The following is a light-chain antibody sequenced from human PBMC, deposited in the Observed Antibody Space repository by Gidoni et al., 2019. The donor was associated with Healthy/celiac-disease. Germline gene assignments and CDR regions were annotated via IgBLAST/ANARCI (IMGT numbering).Light chain of an antibody. CDR3: AAWYDSLRGV. CDR2: RNN. Sequence: QSVMTQPPSASGTPGQRVTISCSGSSANIGSKYVYCYQQRPGTAPKPLIYRNNQRPSVVPDRFSGSESGPSASLAISGLRSEDEADYYCAAWYDSLRGVFGGGTKLTVL. V-gene: IGLV1-47*01. J-gene: IGLJ3*02. CDR1: SANIGSKY.